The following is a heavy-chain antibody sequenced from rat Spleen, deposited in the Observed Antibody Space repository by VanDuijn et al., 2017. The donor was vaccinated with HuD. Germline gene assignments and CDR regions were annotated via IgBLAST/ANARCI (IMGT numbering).Heavy chain of an antibody. J-gene: IGHJ2*01. CDR3: ARRYYYYDGSAPFDY. V-gene: IGHV5S13*01. CDR1: GFTFSNYD. CDR2: ISTGGGNT. Sequence: EVQLVESGGGLVQPGRSLKLSCAASGFTFSNYDMAWVRQAPTKGLEWIASISTGGGNTYYRDSVKGRFTISRDNAKSTQYLQMDSLRSEDTATYYCARRYYYYDGSAPFDYWGQGVMVTVSS. D-gene: IGHD1-12*02.